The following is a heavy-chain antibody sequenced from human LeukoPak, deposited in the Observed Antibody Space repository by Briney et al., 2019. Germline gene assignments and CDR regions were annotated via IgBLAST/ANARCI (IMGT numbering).Heavy chain of an antibody. CDR2: ISYDGSNK. CDR1: GFTFSSYA. J-gene: IGHJ4*02. Sequence: PGGSLRLSCAASGFTFSSYAMLWVRQAPGKGLEWVAVISYDGSNKYYADSVKGRFTISRDNSKNTLYLQMNSLRAEDTAVYYCARDPYGRPTYYFDYWGQGTLVTVSS. CDR3: ARDPYGRPTYYFDY. V-gene: IGHV3-30-3*01. D-gene: IGHD3-10*01.